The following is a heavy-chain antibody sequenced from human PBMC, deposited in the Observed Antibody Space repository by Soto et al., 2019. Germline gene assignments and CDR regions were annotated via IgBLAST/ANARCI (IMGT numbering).Heavy chain of an antibody. Sequence: GGSLRLSCAASGFTFSSYAMSGVRQAPGKGLEWVAVISYDGSNKYYADSVKGRFTISRDNSKNTLYLQMNSLRAEDTAVYYCAKDIYYYDSSDFFDYWGQGTLVTVSS. CDR2: ISYDGSNK. CDR1: GFTFSSYA. D-gene: IGHD3-22*01. V-gene: IGHV3-30*18. J-gene: IGHJ4*02. CDR3: AKDIYYYDSSDFFDY.